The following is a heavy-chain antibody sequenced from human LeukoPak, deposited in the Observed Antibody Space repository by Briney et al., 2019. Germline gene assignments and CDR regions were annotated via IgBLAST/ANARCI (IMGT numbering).Heavy chain of an antibody. CDR2: IYYAGST. J-gene: IGHJ3*02. D-gene: IGHD3-22*01. CDR1: GGSISSSSHY. CDR3: VKDGVQGRDYYDSSEKGFDI. Sequence: SETLSLTCTVSGGSISSSSHYWGWIRQPPGKGLEWIGSIYYAGSTDYNPSLKSRVTISVDRSKNQFSLKLSSVTAADTAVYYCVKDGVQGRDYYDSSEKGFDIWGQGTMVTVSS. V-gene: IGHV4-39*02.